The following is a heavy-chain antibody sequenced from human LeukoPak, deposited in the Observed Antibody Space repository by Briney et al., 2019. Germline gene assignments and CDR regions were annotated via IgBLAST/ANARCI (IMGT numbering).Heavy chain of an antibody. D-gene: IGHD3-16*01. J-gene: IGHJ3*02. V-gene: IGHV3-53*01. CDR1: GLSLSVNY. Sequence: GGSLRLSCAASGLSLSVNYMTWVRQSPGKGLEWLSNIYRDGNTYYADSVNGRFFISRDDYKTTLYLEMNMLRAEDTALYYCARDTCRAVYIWGQGSMVIIAS. CDR3: ARDTCRAVYI. CDR2: IYRDGNT.